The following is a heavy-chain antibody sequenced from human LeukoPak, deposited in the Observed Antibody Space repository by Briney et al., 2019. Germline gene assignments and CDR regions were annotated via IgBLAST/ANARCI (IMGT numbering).Heavy chain of an antibody. V-gene: IGHV1-2*02. CDR3: ARDRGRSGQLLISWFDP. CDR2: INPNSGGT. D-gene: IGHD2-2*01. Sequence: GASVKVSCKASGYTFTCYYMHWVRQAPGQGLEWMGWINPNSGGTNYAQKFQGRVTMTRDTSISTAYMELSRLRSDDTAVYYCARDRGRSGQLLISWFDPWGQGTLVTVSS. CDR1: GYTFTCYY. J-gene: IGHJ5*02.